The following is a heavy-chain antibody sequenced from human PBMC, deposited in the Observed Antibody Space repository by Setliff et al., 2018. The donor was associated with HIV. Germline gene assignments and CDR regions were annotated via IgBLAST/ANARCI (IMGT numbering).Heavy chain of an antibody. CDR3: ARDRETIFGVVILPDDAFDI. CDR1: GYTFTSYY. Sequence: GASVKVSCTASGYTFTSYYMHWVRQAPGQGLEWMGIINPSGGSTSYAQKFQGRVTMTRDTSTSTVYMELSSLRSEDTAVYYCARDRETIFGVVILPDDAFDIWGQGTMVTVSS. J-gene: IGHJ3*02. CDR2: INPSGGST. D-gene: IGHD3-3*01. V-gene: IGHV1-46*01.